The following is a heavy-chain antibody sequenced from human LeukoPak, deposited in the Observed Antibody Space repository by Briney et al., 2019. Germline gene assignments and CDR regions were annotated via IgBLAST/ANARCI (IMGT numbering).Heavy chain of an antibody. J-gene: IGHJ4*02. CDR3: ARVWGPTPIHDFDY. CDR2: VNTATGNT. V-gene: IGHV1-8*01. D-gene: IGHD3-16*01. CDR1: GYSFTIYD. Sequence: ASVKVSCKTSGYSFTIYDINWLRQAPGQGPEWMGWVNTATGNTGYAQKFQGRVSMTRDTSRTTAYMELRSLTSEDTAVYFCARVWGPTPIHDFDYWGQGGLVTVSP.